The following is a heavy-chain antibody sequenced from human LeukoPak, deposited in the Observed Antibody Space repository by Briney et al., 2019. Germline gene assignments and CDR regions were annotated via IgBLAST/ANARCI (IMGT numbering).Heavy chain of an antibody. D-gene: IGHD3-10*01. J-gene: IGHJ4*02. CDR3: AKLSLSGRSQSADY. Sequence: GGSLRLSCAASGFTFSSYAMSWVRQAPGMGLEWVSVVSTNGDVTFYADSVKGRFTISRDNSKNTLFLQMNSLRAEDTAVYYCAKLSLSGRSQSADYWGQGTLVTVSS. CDR1: GFTFSSYA. V-gene: IGHV3-23*01. CDR2: VSTNGDVT.